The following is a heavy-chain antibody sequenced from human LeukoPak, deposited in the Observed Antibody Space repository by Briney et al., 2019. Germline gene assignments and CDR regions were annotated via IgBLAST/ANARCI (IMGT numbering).Heavy chain of an antibody. Sequence: GGSLRLSCAASGFTFSSYEMNWVRQAPGKGLEWVSYISSSSSTIYYADSVKGRFTISRDNAKNSLYLQMNSLRAEDTAVYYCARVVWFGVDYWGQGTLVTVSS. J-gene: IGHJ4*02. CDR1: GFTFSSYE. D-gene: IGHD3-10*01. V-gene: IGHV3-48*03. CDR3: ARVVWFGVDY. CDR2: ISSSSSTI.